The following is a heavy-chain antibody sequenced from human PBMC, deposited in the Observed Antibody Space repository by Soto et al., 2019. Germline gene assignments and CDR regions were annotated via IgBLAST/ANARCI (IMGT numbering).Heavy chain of an antibody. CDR1: GGSFSGYY. V-gene: IGHV4-34*01. CDR3: ARRRYYGSGSYVRSLDV. CDR2: INHSGST. D-gene: IGHD3-10*01. J-gene: IGHJ6*02. Sequence: PSETLSLTCAVYGGSFSGYYWTWIRQPPGTGLEWIGEINHSGSTNYNPSLKSRVTISVDTSKNQFSLKLSSVTAADTAVYYCARRRYYGSGSYVRSLDVWGQGTTVTVSS.